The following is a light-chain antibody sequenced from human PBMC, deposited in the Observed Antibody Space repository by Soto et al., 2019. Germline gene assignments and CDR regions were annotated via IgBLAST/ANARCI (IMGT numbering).Light chain of an antibody. CDR3: QQYGSSPLT. CDR1: QSVSSY. V-gene: IGKV3-20*01. J-gene: IGKJ4*01. CDR2: DAS. Sequence: DIVMTQSPDSLAVSLGERATLSCRASQSVSSYLAWYQQKPGQAPRLLIYDASSRATGIPDRFSGSGSGTDFTLTISRLEPEDFAVYYCQQYGSSPLTFGGGTKVDI.